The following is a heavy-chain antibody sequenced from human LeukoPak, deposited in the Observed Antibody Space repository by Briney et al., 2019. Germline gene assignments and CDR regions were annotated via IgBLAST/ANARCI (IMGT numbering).Heavy chain of an antibody. CDR3: AKERDSSGSRRYYGMDV. V-gene: IGHV3-30-3*01. CDR1: GFTFSSYA. D-gene: IGHD3-22*01. CDR2: ISYDGSNK. Sequence: GGSLRLSCAASGFTFSSYAMHWVRQAPGKGLEWVAVISYDGSNKYYADSVKGRFTISRDNSKNTLYLQMNSLRAEDTAVYYCAKERDSSGSRRYYGMDVWGQGTTVTVSS. J-gene: IGHJ6*02.